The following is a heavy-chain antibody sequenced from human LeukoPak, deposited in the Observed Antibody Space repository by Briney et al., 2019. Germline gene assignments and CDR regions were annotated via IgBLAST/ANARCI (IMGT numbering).Heavy chain of an antibody. CDR2: ISAYNGNT. V-gene: IGHV1-18*01. CDR1: GYTFTSYG. D-gene: IGHD6-19*01. CDR3: ARSHYSRGWEYFDY. J-gene: IGHJ4*02. Sequence: ASVKVSCKASGYTFTSYGFSWVRQAPGQGLEWMGWISAYNGNTNYAQKLQGRATMTWDMSTSTVYMELSSLRSEDTAVYYCARSHYSRGWEYFDYWGQGTLVTVSS.